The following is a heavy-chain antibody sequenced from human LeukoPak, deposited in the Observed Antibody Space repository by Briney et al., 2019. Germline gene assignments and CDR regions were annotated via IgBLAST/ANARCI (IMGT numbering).Heavy chain of an antibody. CDR3: AKGAGVRGALGAFDI. J-gene: IGHJ3*02. D-gene: IGHD3-10*01. Sequence: GGSLRLSCAASGFTFSSYAMNWVRQAPGKGLEWVSAISCSGGSTYYADSVKGRLTISRDNSKNTLYLQKNSLRAEDTAVYYCAKGAGVRGALGAFDIWGQGTMVTVSS. CDR1: GFTFSSYA. V-gene: IGHV3-23*01. CDR2: ISCSGGST.